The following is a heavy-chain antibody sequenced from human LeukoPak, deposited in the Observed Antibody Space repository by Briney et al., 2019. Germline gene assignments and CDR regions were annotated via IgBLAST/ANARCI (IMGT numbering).Heavy chain of an antibody. Sequence: PGGSLRLSCAASGFTFSNAWMSWVRQAPGKGLEWVGRIKSKTDGGTADYAAPVRGRFTISRDDSKHTLYLQMNSLKTEDTAVYYCSRGPVAAYFDYWGQGTLVAVSS. V-gene: IGHV3-15*01. CDR1: GFTFSNAW. J-gene: IGHJ4*02. CDR3: SRGPVAAYFDY. CDR2: IKSKTDGGTA. D-gene: IGHD6-19*01.